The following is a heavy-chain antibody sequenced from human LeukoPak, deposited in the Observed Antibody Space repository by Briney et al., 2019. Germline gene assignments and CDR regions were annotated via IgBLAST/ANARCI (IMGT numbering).Heavy chain of an antibody. J-gene: IGHJ4*02. Sequence: PGGSLRLSCAASGFTFSSYGMQWVRQAPGKGLEWVAVIWPDGSNKYYADSVKGRFTISRDNSKNTLYLQMNSLRAEDTAVYYCARNRPAYYFDYWGQGSLVTVS. CDR1: GFTFSSYG. CDR3: ARNRPAYYFDY. V-gene: IGHV3-33*01. CDR2: IWPDGSNK.